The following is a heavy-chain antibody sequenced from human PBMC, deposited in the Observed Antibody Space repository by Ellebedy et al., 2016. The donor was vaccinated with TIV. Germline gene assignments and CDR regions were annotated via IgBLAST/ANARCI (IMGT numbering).Heavy chain of an antibody. CDR3: ASPAQQWLVLVIDY. CDR1: GFTVSSNY. Sequence: GGSLRLSXAASGFTVSSNYMSWVRQAPGKGLEWVSVIYSGGSTYYADSVKGRFTISRDNSKNTLYLQMNSLRAEDTAVYYCASPAQQWLVLVIDYWGQGTLVTVSS. D-gene: IGHD6-19*01. V-gene: IGHV3-53*01. CDR2: IYSGGST. J-gene: IGHJ4*02.